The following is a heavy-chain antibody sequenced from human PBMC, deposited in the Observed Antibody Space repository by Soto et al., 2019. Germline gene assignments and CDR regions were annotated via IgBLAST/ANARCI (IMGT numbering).Heavy chain of an antibody. CDR1: GGSISSSSYY. CDR3: ATQEVGGRYVYTFDP. V-gene: IGHV4-39*02. Sequence: SETLSLTCTVSGGSISSSSYYWGWIRQPPGKGLEWIGSIYYSGSTYYNPSLKSRVTISVDTSKNHFSLKLSSVTAADTAVYYCATQEVGGRYVYTFDPWGQGTLVTVSS. J-gene: IGHJ5*02. CDR2: IYYSGST. D-gene: IGHD1-26*01.